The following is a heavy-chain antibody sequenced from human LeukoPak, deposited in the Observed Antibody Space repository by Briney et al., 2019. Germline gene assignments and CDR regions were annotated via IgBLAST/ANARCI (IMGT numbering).Heavy chain of an antibody. CDR1: GGSISSSSYY. D-gene: IGHD2-2*01. CDR2: IYYSGST. Sequence: SETLSLTCTVSGGSISSSSYYWGWIRQPPGKGLEWIGSIYYSGSTYYNPSLKSRVTISVDTSKNQFSLKLSSVTAADTAVYYCARQLGYCSSTSCYAVKVDYWGEGTLVAVSS. J-gene: IGHJ4*02. CDR3: ARQLGYCSSTSCYAVKVDY. V-gene: IGHV4-39*01.